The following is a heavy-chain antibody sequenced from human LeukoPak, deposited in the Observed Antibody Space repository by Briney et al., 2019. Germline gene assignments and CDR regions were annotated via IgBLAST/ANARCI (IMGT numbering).Heavy chain of an antibody. D-gene: IGHD5-12*01. Sequence: GASVKVSCKASGYTFTGYYMHWVRQAPGQGLEWMGWINPNSGGTNYAQKFQGRVTMTRDTSISTAYMELSRLRSDDTAVYYCAREASMVATFAFDYWGQGTLVTVSS. CDR2: INPNSGGT. CDR3: AREASMVATFAFDY. CDR1: GYTFTGYY. V-gene: IGHV1-2*02. J-gene: IGHJ4*02.